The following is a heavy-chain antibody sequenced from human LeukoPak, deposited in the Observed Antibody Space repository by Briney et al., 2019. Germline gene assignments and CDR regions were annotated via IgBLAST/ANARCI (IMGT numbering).Heavy chain of an antibody. D-gene: IGHD3-10*01. Sequence: GGSLRLSCAASGFAFSSYNMNWVRQAPGKGLEWVSSITTSGSYIYYADPVKGRFTISRDNARNSLYMEMNDLIAEDTAFYYCARGENGSFDHWGQGTLVIVSS. CDR3: ARGENGSFDH. CDR1: GFAFSSYN. V-gene: IGHV3-21*04. J-gene: IGHJ4*02. CDR2: ITTSGSYI.